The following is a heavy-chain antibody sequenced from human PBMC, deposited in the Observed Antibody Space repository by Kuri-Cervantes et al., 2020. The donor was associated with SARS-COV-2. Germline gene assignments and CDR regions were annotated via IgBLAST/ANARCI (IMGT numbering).Heavy chain of an antibody. CDR1: GFTFSAYT. CDR2: ITRSSVYI. D-gene: IGHD3-3*01. Sequence: GESLKISCVASGFTFSAYTLNWVRQAPGKGLEWVSSITRSSVYISYADSLKGRFTISRDNAKNSLYLQMNSLRAEDTAVYYCARERGEIFGVVIYYYMDVWGKGTTVTVSS. CDR3: ARERGEIFGVVIYYYMDV. J-gene: IGHJ6*03. V-gene: IGHV3-21*01.